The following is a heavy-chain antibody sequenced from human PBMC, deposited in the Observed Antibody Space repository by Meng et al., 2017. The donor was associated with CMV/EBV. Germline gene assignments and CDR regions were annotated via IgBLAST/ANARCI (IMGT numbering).Heavy chain of an antibody. V-gene: IGHV4-34*01. J-gene: IGHJ5*02. D-gene: IGHD1-26*01. CDR3: ARGVGGWFDP. CDR2: INHSGST. Sequence: QVQLQQWGAGLLKPSEPLSLTCAGYGGSFSGYYWSWIRQPPGKGLEWIGEINHSGSTNYNPSLKSRVTISVDTSKNQFSLKLSSVTAADTAAYYCARGVGGWFDPWGQGTLVTVSS. CDR1: GGSFSGYY.